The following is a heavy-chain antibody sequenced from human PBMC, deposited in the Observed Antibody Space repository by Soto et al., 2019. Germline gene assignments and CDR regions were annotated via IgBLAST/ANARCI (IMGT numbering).Heavy chain of an antibody. CDR2: ISDSGST. V-gene: IGHV4-59*01. D-gene: IGHD1-1*01. CDR3: ARSIPDNRGGGTDV. Sequence: SETLSLTCTVSRGSIAIYYWTWIRQPPGQGLEWIGYISDSGSTSYNPSLTSRVTTLVDTSKNQFSLKLSSVTEADSAVYFCARSIPDNRGGGTDVWGKGATVTVSS. J-gene: IGHJ6*04. CDR1: RGSIAIYY.